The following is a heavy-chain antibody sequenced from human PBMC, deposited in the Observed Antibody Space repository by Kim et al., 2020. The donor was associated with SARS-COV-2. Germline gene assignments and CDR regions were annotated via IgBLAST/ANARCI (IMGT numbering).Heavy chain of an antibody. D-gene: IGHD3-22*01. CDR2: KK. V-gene: IGHV3-30*01. CDR3: AREDDSSFDY. Sequence: KKYYAESVKGRFTISRDNSKNTLYLQMNSLRAEDTAVYYCAREDDSSFDYWGQGTLVTVSS. J-gene: IGHJ4*02.